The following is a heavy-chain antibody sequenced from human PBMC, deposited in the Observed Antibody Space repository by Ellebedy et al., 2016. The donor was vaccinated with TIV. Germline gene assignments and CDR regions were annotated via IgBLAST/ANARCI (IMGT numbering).Heavy chain of an antibody. CDR3: AHYDSSWYGLDY. CDR1: GFSLSTSAVG. J-gene: IGHJ4*02. CDR2: IYGDDDK. D-gene: IGHD6-13*01. V-gene: IGHV2-5*02. Sequence: SGPTLVXPTQTLTLTCTFSGFSLSTSAVGVAWIRQPPGKGLECLAFIYGDDDKRYRPSLKSRLTITKDTSKNQVVLTMTNMNPVDTATYYCAHYDSSWYGLDYWGQGTLVSVSS.